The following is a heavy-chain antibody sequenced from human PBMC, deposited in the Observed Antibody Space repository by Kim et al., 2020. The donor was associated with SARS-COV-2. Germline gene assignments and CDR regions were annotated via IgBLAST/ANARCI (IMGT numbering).Heavy chain of an antibody. J-gene: IGHJ4*02. Sequence: GGSLRLSCAASGFTFSSYGMHWVRQAPGKGLEWVAVISYDGSNKYYADSVKGRFTISRDNSKNTLYLQMNSLRADDTAVYYCAKAPGTTVTKYYFDYWGQGTLVTVSS. CDR3: AKAPGTTVTKYYFDY. CDR1: GFTFSSYG. CDR2: ISYDGSNK. D-gene: IGHD4-17*01. V-gene: IGHV3-30*18.